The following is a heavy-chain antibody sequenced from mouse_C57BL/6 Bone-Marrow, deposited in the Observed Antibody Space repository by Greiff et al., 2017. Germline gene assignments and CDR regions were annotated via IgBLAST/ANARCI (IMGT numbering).Heavy chain of an antibody. J-gene: IGHJ2*01. V-gene: IGHV1-82*01. D-gene: IGHD1-1*01. CDR3: ATEPYYGSSGYYFDY. CDR1: GYAFSSSW. CDR2: IYPGDGDT. Sequence: VQLQQSGPELVKPGASVKISCKASGYAFSSSWMNWVKQRPGQGLEWIGRIYPGDGDTNYNGKFKGKATLTADKSSSTAYMQLSSLTSEDSAVYFCATEPYYGSSGYYFDYWGQGTTLTVSS.